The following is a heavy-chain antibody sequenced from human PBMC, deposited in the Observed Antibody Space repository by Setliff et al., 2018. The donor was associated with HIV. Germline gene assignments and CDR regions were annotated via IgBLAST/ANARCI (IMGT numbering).Heavy chain of an antibody. D-gene: IGHD3-10*01. CDR2: IYPGDSET. J-gene: IGHJ4*02. CDR1: GYIFTSYW. V-gene: IGHV5-51*01. CDR3: ARGRRAVFFDS. Sequence: GESLKISCKGSGYIFTSYWIGWVRQMPGKGLEWMGIIYPGDSETRYSPSFQGQVTISVDKSISTAYVQWSSLKASDTAIYYCARGRRAVFFDSWGQGTLVTVSS.